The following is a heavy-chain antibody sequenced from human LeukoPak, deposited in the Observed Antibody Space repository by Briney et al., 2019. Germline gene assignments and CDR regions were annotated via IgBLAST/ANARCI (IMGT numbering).Heavy chain of an antibody. Sequence: SVKVSCKASGGTFSSYAISWVRQAPGQGLEWMGRIIPIFGTANYAQKFQGRVTITTDESTSTAYMELRSLRSEDTAVYYCARDLVVVVPAAMTPGGWFDPWGQGTLVTVSS. V-gene: IGHV1-69*05. CDR2: IIPIFGTA. D-gene: IGHD2-2*01. J-gene: IGHJ5*02. CDR3: ARDLVVVVPAAMTPGGWFDP. CDR1: GGTFSSYA.